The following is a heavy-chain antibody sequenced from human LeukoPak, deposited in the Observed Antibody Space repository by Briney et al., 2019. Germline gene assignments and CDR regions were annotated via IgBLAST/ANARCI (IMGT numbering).Heavy chain of an antibody. CDR3: VRPGQSNWWVYFNY. CDR1: GYSLTNHY. CDR2: ILHTGST. V-gene: IGHV4-34*12. J-gene: IGHJ4*02. Sequence: SETLSLTCAVYGYSLTNHYWIWIRQPPGKGLEWIGEILHTGSTNYNPSFKSRVTMSVDTSKNQFSLRLSSVTAADTAVYYCVRPGQSNWWVYFNYWGQGTVVTVSS. D-gene: IGHD2-15*01.